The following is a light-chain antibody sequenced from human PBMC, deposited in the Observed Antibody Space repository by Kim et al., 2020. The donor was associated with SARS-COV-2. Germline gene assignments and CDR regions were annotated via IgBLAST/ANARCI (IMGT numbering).Light chain of an antibody. CDR3: NSRESGVNHVV. J-gene: IGLJ3*02. CDR1: SLRSYY. Sequence: AVGQTVRITCKEDSLRSYYASWYQQKPGQAPLLVLYEKNNRPSGIPDRFSGSSSGNTASLTITGAQAEDEADYYCNSRESGVNHVVFGGGTKLTVL. V-gene: IGLV3-19*01. CDR2: EKN.